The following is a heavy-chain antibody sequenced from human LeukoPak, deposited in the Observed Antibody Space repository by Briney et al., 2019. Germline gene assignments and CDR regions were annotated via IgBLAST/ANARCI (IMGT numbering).Heavy chain of an antibody. CDR2: ISSSSSYI. D-gene: IGHD3-10*01. V-gene: IGHV3-21*04. CDR3: AKEQILIWFGELFDAFDI. CDR1: GFTFSSYS. Sequence: GGSLRLSCAASGFTFSSYSMNWVRQAPGKGLEWVSSISSSSSYIYYADSVKGRFTISRDNSNNTLYLQMNSLRAEDSAVYYCAKEQILIWFGELFDAFDIWGQGTMVTVSS. J-gene: IGHJ3*02.